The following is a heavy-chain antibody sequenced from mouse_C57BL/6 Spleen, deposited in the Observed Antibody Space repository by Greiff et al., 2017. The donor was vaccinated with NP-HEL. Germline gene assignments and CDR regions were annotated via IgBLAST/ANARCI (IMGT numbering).Heavy chain of an antibody. J-gene: IGHJ2*01. CDR2: ISSGGSYT. Sequence: DVKLVESGGDLVKPGGSLKLSCAASGFTFSSYGMSWVRQTPDKRLEWVATISSGGSYTYYPDSVKGRFTISRDNAKNTLYLQMSSLKSEDTAMYYCARHGSSYENYFDYWGQGTTLTVSS. D-gene: IGHD1-1*01. CDR1: GFTFSSYG. V-gene: IGHV5-6*02. CDR3: ARHGSSYENYFDY.